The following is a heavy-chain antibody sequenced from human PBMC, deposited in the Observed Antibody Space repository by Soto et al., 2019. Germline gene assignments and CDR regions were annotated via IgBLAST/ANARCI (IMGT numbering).Heavy chain of an antibody. J-gene: IGHJ4*02. CDR3: ARERGGVFDY. D-gene: IGHD3-10*01. CDR2: ISFSDSTT. V-gene: IGHV3-11*01. CDR1: GFAFSDYY. Sequence: ESGGGFIKPGGSLRLSCAASGFAFSDYYMSWIRQAPGKGLEWVSYISFSDSTTYYADSVKGRFTISRDNARNSLFLQMNSLRADDTAVYYCARERGGVFDYWGQGTLVTVSS.